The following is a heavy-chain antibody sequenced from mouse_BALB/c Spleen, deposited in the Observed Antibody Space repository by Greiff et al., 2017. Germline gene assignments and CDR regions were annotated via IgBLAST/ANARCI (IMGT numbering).Heavy chain of an antibody. CDR3: NAATTGPYAMDY. V-gene: IGHV14-4*02. CDR2: IDPENGDT. Sequence: EVQLQQSGAELVRSGASVKLSCTASGFNIKDYYMHWVKQRPEQGLEWIGWIDPENGDTEYAPKFQGKATMTADTSSNTAYLQLSSLTSEDTAVYYSNAATTGPYAMDYWGQGTSVTVSS. D-gene: IGHD1-1*01. J-gene: IGHJ4*01. CDR1: GFNIKDYY.